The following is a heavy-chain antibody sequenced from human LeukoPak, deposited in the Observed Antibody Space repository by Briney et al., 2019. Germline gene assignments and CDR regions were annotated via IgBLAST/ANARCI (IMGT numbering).Heavy chain of an antibody. V-gene: IGHV4-61*02. CDR2: IYPSGST. J-gene: IGHJ5*02. CDR1: GGSISSGSYY. D-gene: IGHD3-9*01. Sequence: SETLSLTCTVSGGSISSGSYYWSWIRQPAGKGLEWIGRIYPSGSTNYNPSLKSRVTISVDTSKNQFSLKLSSVTAADTAVYYCARAGLRYFDWLLFDPWGQGTLVTVSS. CDR3: ARAGLRYFDWLLFDP.